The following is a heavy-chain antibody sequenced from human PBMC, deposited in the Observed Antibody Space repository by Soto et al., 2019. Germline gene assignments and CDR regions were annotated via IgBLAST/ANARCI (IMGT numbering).Heavy chain of an antibody. D-gene: IGHD3-10*01. Sequence: GASVKVSCKASGGTFSSYTISWVRQAPGQGLEWMGWMGTYNGNTDYGQKFQGRVTMTTDTSTSTAYMELRSLRSDDTAVYYCARNPGGTMVRGVQLFPLPDYWGQGTLVTVSS. J-gene: IGHJ4*02. CDR1: GGTFSSYT. V-gene: IGHV1-18*01. CDR3: ARNPGGTMVRGVQLFPLPDY. CDR2: MGTYNGNT.